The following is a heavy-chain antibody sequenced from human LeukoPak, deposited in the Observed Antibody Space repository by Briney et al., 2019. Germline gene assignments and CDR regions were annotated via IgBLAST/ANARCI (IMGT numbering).Heavy chain of an antibody. CDR3: ARLRLWLRMNDAFDI. CDR1: GGSFSGYY. J-gene: IGHJ3*02. D-gene: IGHD3-3*01. V-gene: IGHV4-34*01. CDR2: INHSGST. Sequence: SSETLSLTCAAYGGSFSGYYWSWIRQPPGKGLEWIGEINHSGSTNYNPSLKSRVTISVDMSKNQFSLKLSSVTAADTAVYYCARLRLWLRMNDAFDIWGQGTMVTVSS.